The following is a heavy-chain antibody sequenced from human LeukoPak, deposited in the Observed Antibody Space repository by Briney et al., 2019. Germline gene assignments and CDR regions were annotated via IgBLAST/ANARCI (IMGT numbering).Heavy chain of an antibody. V-gene: IGHV3-30*04. CDR3: AKAGLKKSIYYYGSGSYGHYYYMDV. CDR1: GFTFSSYA. D-gene: IGHD3-10*01. CDR2: ISYAGNNK. Sequence: GGSLRLSCAASGFTFSSYAMHWVRQAPGKGLEWVAVISYAGNNKYYADSVKGRFTISRDNSKNTLYLQMNSLRAEDTAVYYCAKAGLKKSIYYYGSGSYGHYYYMDVWGRGTTVTISS. J-gene: IGHJ6*03.